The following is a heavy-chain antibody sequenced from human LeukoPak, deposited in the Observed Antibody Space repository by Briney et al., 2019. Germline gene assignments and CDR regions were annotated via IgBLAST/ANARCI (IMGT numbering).Heavy chain of an antibody. CDR1: GFTFSDYS. CDR2: ISSSSSYI. CDR3: AKDSNAAPRLGAFDV. D-gene: IGHD6-6*01. J-gene: IGHJ3*01. Sequence: GGSLRLSCAASGFTFSDYSMNWVRQAPGKGLEWVSSISSSSSYIYYADSVKGRFTISRDNAKNSLYLQMNSLRAEEMALYYCAKDSNAAPRLGAFDVWGQGTMATVSS. V-gene: IGHV3-21*04.